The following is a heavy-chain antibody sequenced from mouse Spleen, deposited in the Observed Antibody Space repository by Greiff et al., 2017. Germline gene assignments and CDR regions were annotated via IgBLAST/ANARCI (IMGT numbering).Heavy chain of an antibody. CDR1: GYTFPSYW. J-gene: IGHJ4*01. Sequence: QVQLQQPGAELVMPGASVKLSCKASGYTFPSYWMHWVKQRPGQGLEWIGEIDPSDSYTNYTQKFKVKATLTVDKSSSTAYMQLRSLTSEDSAVYYCARYYYGSSYAMDYWGQGTSVTVSS. D-gene: IGHD1-1*01. CDR3: ARYYYGSSYAMDY. V-gene: IGHV1-69*01. CDR2: IDPSDSYT.